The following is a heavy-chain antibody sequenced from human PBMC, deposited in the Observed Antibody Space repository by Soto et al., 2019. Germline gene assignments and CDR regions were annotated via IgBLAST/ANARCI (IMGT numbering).Heavy chain of an antibody. J-gene: IGHJ6*02. V-gene: IGHV1-69*13. D-gene: IGHD6-13*01. CDR1: GGTFGSYA. CDR3: ARGSPLFRSAAGYYYYGMDV. Sequence: GASVKVSCKASGGTFGSYAISWVRQAPGQGLEWMGGIIPIFGTANYAQKFQGRVTITADESTSTAYMELSSLRSEDTAVYYCARGSPLFRSAAGYYYYGMDVWGQGTTVTVSS. CDR2: IIPIFGTA.